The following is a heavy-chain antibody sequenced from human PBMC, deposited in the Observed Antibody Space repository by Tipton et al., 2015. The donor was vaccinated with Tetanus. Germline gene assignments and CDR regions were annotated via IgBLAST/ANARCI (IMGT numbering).Heavy chain of an antibody. CDR3: ARKSYHFYY. V-gene: IGHV4-34*01. CDR2: ISHSGST. Sequence: TLSLTCAVYGGSFSGYYRSWIRQPPGKGLEWIGEISHSGSTNYNPSLKSRVTISVDTSKNQFSLKLSSVTAADTAVYYCARKSYHFYYRGQGTLVPLSP. D-gene: IGHD2-2*02. J-gene: IGHJ4*02. CDR1: GGSFSGYY.